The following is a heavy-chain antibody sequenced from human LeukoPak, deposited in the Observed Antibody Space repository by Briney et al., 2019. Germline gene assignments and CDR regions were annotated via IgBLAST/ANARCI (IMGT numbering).Heavy chain of an antibody. CDR3: ASGLILTGSIYYYYYMDV. Sequence: SVKVSCKASGGTFSSYAISWVRQAPGQGLEWMGGIIPIFGTANYAQKFQGRVTITADESTSTAYMELSSLRSEDTAVYYCASGLILTGSIYYYYYMDVWGKGTTVTI. CDR2: IIPIFGTA. D-gene: IGHD3-9*01. CDR1: GGTFSSYA. V-gene: IGHV1-69*13. J-gene: IGHJ6*03.